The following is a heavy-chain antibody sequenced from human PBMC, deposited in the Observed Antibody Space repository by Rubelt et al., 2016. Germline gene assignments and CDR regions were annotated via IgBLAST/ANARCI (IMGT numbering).Heavy chain of an antibody. J-gene: IGHJ4*02. D-gene: IGHD2-15*01. CDR3: ARFYCSGGSCHFDY. Sequence: GKGLEWIGSIYYSGSTYYNPSLKSRVTISVDTSKNQFSLKLSSVTAADTAAYYCARFYCSGGSCHFDYWGQGTLVTVSS. V-gene: IGHV4-39*07. CDR2: IYYSGST.